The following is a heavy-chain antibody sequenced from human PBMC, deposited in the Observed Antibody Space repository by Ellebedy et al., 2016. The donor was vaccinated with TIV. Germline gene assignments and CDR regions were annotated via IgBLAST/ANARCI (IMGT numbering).Heavy chain of an antibody. J-gene: IGHJ5*02. D-gene: IGHD2-21*01. CDR2: VDHSGVT. CDR1: GGSFGDYH. Sequence: MPSETLSLTCNVSGGSFGDYHWSWFRQSPGPGLEWIGEVDHSGVTTYNPSLTRRVNMSVDTSNSVFSRRLKSVTAAEKAVYYCTMSGGFSDFVVLDVAPRWFDPWGQGILVTV. CDR3: TMSGGFSDFVVLDVAPRWFDP. V-gene: IGHV4-34*01.